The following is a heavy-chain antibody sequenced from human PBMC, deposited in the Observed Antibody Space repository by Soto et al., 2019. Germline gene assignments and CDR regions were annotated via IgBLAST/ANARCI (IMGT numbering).Heavy chain of an antibody. CDR1: GFTFSSYG. J-gene: IGHJ2*01. CDR3: ARGEQPYGGYANWYFDL. Sequence: QVQLVESGGGVVQPGRSLRLSCAASGFTFSSYGMHWVRQAPGKGLEWVAVIWYDGSNKYYADSVKGRFTISRDNSKNTLYLQMNSLRAEDTAVYYCARGEQPYGGYANWYFDLWGRGTLVTGSS. CDR2: IWYDGSNK. V-gene: IGHV3-33*01. D-gene: IGHD5-12*01.